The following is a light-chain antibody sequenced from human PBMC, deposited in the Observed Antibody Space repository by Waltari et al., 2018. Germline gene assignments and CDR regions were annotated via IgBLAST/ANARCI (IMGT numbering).Light chain of an antibody. V-gene: IGLV1-51*02. J-gene: IGLJ7*01. Sequence: QSVLTQPPSVSAAPGQRVTISCSGGSSNIGNNYVSWYRHFPGTAPKLLIYEDNGRPSGVPGRFSGSKAGTSATLDITGLQAGDEADYYCGTWDSSLSGAVFGGGTHLTVL. CDR3: GTWDSSLSGAV. CDR2: EDN. CDR1: SSNIGNNY.